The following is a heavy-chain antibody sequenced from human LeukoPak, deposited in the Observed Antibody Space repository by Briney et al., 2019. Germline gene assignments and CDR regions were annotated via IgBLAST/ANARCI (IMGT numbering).Heavy chain of an antibody. J-gene: IGHJ6*03. D-gene: IGHD3-3*02. CDR3: ARTFLGYYFYMDV. CDR2: IYYSGST. V-gene: IGHV4-59*01. CDR1: GVSTSSYY. Sequence: SETLSLTCTVSGVSTSSYYWSWLRQPPGKGLEWIGYIYYSGSTNYNPSLKSRVTISAGTSKNQFSLKLSSVTAADSAVYYCARTFLGYYFYMDVWGKGTTVTVSS.